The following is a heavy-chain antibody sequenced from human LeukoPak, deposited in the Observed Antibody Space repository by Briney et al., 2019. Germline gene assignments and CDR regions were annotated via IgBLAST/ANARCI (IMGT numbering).Heavy chain of an antibody. CDR1: GYSFTSYW. CDR3: ARLGYDSSGYRTYYFDY. D-gene: IGHD3-22*01. V-gene: IGHV5-51*01. J-gene: IGHJ4*02. CDR2: IYPGDSDT. Sequence: GESLKISCKGSGYSFTSYWIVWVRQMPVKGLEWMGIIYPGDSDTRYSPSFQGQVTISADKSISTAYLQWSSLKASDTAMYYCARLGYDSSGYRTYYFDYWGQGTLVTVSS.